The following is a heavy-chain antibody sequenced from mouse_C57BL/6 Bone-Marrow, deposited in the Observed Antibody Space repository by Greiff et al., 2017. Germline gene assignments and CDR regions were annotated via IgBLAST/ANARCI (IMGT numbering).Heavy chain of an antibody. Sequence: EVQGVESGEGLVKPGGSLKLSCASSGFTFSSYAMSWVRQTPEKRLEWVAYISSGGDYIYYADTVKGRFTISRDNARNTLYLQMSSLKSEDTAMYYCTRGRGVRQYYFDYWGQGTTLTVSS. CDR3: TRGRGVRQYYFDY. J-gene: IGHJ2*01. CDR1: GFTFSSYA. V-gene: IGHV5-9-1*02. CDR2: ISSGGDYI. D-gene: IGHD1-1*01.